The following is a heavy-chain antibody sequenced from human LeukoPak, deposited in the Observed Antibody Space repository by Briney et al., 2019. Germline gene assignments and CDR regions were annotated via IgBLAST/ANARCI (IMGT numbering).Heavy chain of an antibody. CDR1: GYTFTGYY. CDR2: INPNSGGT. Sequence: ASVKVSCKASGYTFTGYYIHWVRQAPGQGLEWMGWINPNSGGTNYAQKFQGRVTMTRDTSISTAYMELSRLRSDDTAVYYCASETYYYDSSGYYYFDYWGQGTLVTVSS. D-gene: IGHD3-22*01. CDR3: ASETYYYDSSGYYYFDY. V-gene: IGHV1-2*02. J-gene: IGHJ4*02.